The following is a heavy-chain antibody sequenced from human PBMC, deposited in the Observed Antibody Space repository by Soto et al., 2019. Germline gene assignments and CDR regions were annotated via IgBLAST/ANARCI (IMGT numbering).Heavy chain of an antibody. CDR1: GGSMTGYF. V-gene: IGHV4-4*07. CDR2: VYNSGNT. CDR3: ARTHWVSGTEY. D-gene: IGHD6-19*01. J-gene: IGHJ4*02. Sequence: QVQLQESGPGLVKPSETLSLTCTVSGGSMTGYFWSWIRQPAGKALEWIGHVYNSGNTDYNPSLASRITMAVDTSKRQVSLKVKSVTAADTAVYYCARTHWVSGTEYWGQGILVTVSS.